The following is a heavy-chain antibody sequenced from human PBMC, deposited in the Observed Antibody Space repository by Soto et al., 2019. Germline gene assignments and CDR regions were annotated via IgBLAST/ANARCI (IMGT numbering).Heavy chain of an antibody. Sequence: PGGSLRLSCAASGFTVSSNYMHWVRQAPGKGLVWVSRINSDGSSTSYADSVKGRFTISRDNAKNTLYLQMNSLRAEDTAVYYCVRTSLVVAAATREDYWGQGTLVTVSS. D-gene: IGHD2-15*01. V-gene: IGHV3-74*01. CDR3: VRTSLVVAAATREDY. CDR1: GFTVSSNY. J-gene: IGHJ4*02. CDR2: INSDGSST.